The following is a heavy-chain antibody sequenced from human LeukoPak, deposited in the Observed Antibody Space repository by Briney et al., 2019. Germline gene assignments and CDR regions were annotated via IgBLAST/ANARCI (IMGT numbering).Heavy chain of an antibody. CDR2: INPSGGST. V-gene: IGHV1-46*01. CDR3: ARKEGRGYDSSGYYYV. D-gene: IGHD3-22*01. Sequence: ASVKVSCKASGYTFTSYYMHWVRQSPGQGLEWMGIINPSGGSTSYAQKFQGRVTMTRDMYTSTVYMKLSSLRSEDTAVYYCARKEGRGYDSSGYYYVWGQGTLVTVSS. CDR1: GYTFTSYY. J-gene: IGHJ4*02.